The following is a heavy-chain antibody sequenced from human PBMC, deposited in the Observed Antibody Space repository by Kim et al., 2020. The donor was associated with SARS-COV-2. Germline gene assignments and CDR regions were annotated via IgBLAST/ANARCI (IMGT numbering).Heavy chain of an antibody. CDR1: GFTFSSYW. CDR2: IYSDGSST. CDR3: TRGGSTYADY. D-gene: IGHD3-16*01. V-gene: IGHV3-74*01. J-gene: IGHJ4*02. Sequence: GGSLRLSCAASGFTFSSYWMHWVRQVPGKGLVWVSRIYSDGSSTNYADSVKGRFTVSRDNAKNTLYLQMNSLRAEDTAVYYCTRGGSTYADYWGQGILVTVSS.